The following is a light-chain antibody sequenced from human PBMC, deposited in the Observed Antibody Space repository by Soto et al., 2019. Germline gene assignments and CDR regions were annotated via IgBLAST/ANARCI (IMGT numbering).Light chain of an antibody. CDR3: CSYAGSSTYV. Sequence: QSVLTQPASVSGSTGQSITISCTGTSSDGGSYNLVSWYQQHPGTAPKLMIYEGSKRPSGVSNRVSGSKSGNTASLTISGLQAADDADYYCCSYAGSSTYVFGTGTKLAGL. J-gene: IGLJ1*01. CDR2: EGS. CDR1: SSDGGSYNL. V-gene: IGLV2-23*01.